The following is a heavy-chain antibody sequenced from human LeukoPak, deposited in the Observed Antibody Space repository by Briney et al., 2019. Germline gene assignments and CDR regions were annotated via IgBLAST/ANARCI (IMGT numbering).Heavy chain of an antibody. CDR2: MNPNSGNT. CDR3: AXXXXXXXFDWSSPQHYYYYYMDV. J-gene: IGHJ6*03. Sequence: ASVTVSCKASGYTFTIYDINWVRQATGQGLEWMGWMNPNSGNTGYAQKFQGRVTITRNTSLSTAYIELSSLRYEDPAVYYFAXXXXXXXFDWSSPQHYYYYYMDVWGKGTTVTVSS. D-gene: IGHD3-9*01. CDR1: GYTFTIYD. V-gene: IGHV1-8*03.